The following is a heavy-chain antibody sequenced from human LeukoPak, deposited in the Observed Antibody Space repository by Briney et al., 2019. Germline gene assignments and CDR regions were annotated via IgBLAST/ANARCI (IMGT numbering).Heavy chain of an antibody. CDR2: IWYDGSNK. CDR1: GFTFSSYG. Sequence: PGRSLRLSCAASGFTFSSYGMHWVRQAPGKGLEWAAVIWYDGSNKYYADSVKGRFTISRDNSKNTLYLQMNSLRAEDTAVYYCARDRAYYYYYGMDVWGQGTTVTVSS. V-gene: IGHV3-33*01. CDR3: ARDRAYYYYYGMDV. J-gene: IGHJ6*02.